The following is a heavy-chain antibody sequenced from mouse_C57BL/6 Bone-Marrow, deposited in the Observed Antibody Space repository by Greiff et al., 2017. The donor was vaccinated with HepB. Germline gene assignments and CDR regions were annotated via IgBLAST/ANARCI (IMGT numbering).Heavy chain of an antibody. CDR2: IWSGGST. CDR1: GFSLTSYG. CDR3: ARNSYSNYPLFAY. D-gene: IGHD2-5*01. Sequence: QVHVKQSGPGLVQPSQSLSITCTVSGFSLTSYGVHWVRQSPGKGLEWLGVIWSGGSTDYNAAFISRLSISKDNSKSQVFFKMNSLQADDTAIYYCARNSYSNYPLFAYWGQGTLVTVSA. V-gene: IGHV2-2*01. J-gene: IGHJ3*01.